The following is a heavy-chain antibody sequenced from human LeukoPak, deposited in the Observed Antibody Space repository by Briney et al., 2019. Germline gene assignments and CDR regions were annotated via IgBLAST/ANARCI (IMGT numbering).Heavy chain of an antibody. D-gene: IGHD5-12*01. CDR2: IWYDGSNK. CDR3: ARDVLWLRFVFDH. CDR1: GFNFSSYG. J-gene: IGHJ4*02. V-gene: IGHV3-33*01. Sequence: GRSLRLSCAASGFNFSSYGMHWVRQAPGKGLEWVAVIWYDGSNKYYADSVKGRFTISRDNAKNSLYLQMNSLRDEDTAVYYCARDVLWLRFVFDHWGQGRPVTVSS.